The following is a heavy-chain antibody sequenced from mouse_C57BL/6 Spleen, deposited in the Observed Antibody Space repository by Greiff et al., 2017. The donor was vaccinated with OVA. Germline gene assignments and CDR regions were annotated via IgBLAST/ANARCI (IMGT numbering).Heavy chain of an antibody. V-gene: IGHV1-26*01. J-gene: IGHJ4*01. CDR3: ARDYYGSSYEDYYAMDY. D-gene: IGHD1-1*01. CDR2: INPNNGGT. Sequence: EVQLQQSGPELVKPGASVKISCKASGYTFTDYYMNWVKQSHGKSLEWIGDINPNNGGTSYNQKFKGKATLTVDKSSSTAYMELRSLTSEDSAVYYCARDYYGSSYEDYYAMDYWGQGTSVTVSS. CDR1: GYTFTDYY.